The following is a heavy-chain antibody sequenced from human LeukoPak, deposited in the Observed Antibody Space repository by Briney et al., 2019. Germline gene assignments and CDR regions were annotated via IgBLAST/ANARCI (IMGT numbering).Heavy chain of an antibody. J-gene: IGHJ3*02. D-gene: IGHD2-15*01. CDR3: ARREIYCSGGTCYWWGAFDI. CDR2: IKQDGSEK. CDR1: GFTSSSHW. V-gene: IGHV3-7*01. Sequence: GGSLRLSCAASGFTSSSHWMSWVRQAPGKGLEWVANIKQDGSEKYYVDSVKGRFTISRDNAKNSLYLQMNSLRAEDTAVYYCARREIYCSGGTCYWWGAFDIWGQGTMVTVSS.